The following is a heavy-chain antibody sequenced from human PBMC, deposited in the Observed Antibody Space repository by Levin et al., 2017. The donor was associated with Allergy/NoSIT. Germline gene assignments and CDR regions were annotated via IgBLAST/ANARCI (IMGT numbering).Heavy chain of an antibody. CDR2: IWYDGSNK. J-gene: IGHJ4*02. Sequence: PGGSLRLSCAASGFTFSSYGMHWVRQAPGKGLEWVAVIWYDGSNKYYADSVKGRFTISRDNSKNTLYLQMNSLRAEDTAVYYCARGIVRARAFFDYWGQGTLVTVSS. V-gene: IGHV3-33*01. CDR1: GFTFSSYG. CDR3: ARGIVRARAFFDY. D-gene: IGHD3-10*02.